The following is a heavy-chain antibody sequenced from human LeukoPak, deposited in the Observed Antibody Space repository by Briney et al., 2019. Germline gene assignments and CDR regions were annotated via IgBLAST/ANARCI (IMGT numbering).Heavy chain of an antibody. J-gene: IGHJ4*02. Sequence: GGSLRLSCAASGFTFSSYSMNWVRQAPGKGLEWVSSISSSSSYIYYADSVKGRFTISRDSAKNSLYLQMNSLRAEDTAVYYCAREYCSGGSCYLFDYWGQGTLVTVSS. D-gene: IGHD2-15*01. CDR2: ISSSSSYI. CDR1: GFTFSSYS. CDR3: AREYCSGGSCYLFDY. V-gene: IGHV3-21*01.